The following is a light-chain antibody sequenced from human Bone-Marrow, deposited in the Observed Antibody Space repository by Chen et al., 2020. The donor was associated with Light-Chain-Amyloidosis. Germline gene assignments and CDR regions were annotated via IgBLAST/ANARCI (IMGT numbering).Light chain of an antibody. J-gene: IGLJ3*02. V-gene: IGLV2-23*01. Sequence: QSALTQPASVSGFPGQSITISCTGTNNDVGGHAFVSWYQRHPGKAPKFLIYEDTERASGVSNRFSGSKSGNTASLTISGLQAEDEADYYCSSFAAGSTWVFGGGTSLPVL. CDR2: EDT. CDR3: SSFAAGSTWV. CDR1: NNDVGGHAF.